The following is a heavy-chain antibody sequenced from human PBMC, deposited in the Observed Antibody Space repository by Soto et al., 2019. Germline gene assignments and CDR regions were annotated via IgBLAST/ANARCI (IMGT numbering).Heavy chain of an antibody. CDR2: IWYDGSNK. J-gene: IGHJ3*02. D-gene: IGHD6-19*01. CDR3: AREGESSGYAFDI. Sequence: GGSLRLSCAASGFTFSSYGMHWVRQAPGKGLEWVAVIWYDGSNKYYVDSVKGRFTISRDNSKNTLYLQMNSLRAEDTAVYYCAREGESSGYAFDIWGQGTMVTVSS. CDR1: GFTFSSYG. V-gene: IGHV3-33*01.